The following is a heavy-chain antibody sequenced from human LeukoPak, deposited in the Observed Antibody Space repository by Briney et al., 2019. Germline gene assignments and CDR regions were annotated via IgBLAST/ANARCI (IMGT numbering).Heavy chain of an antibody. CDR2: IKQDGSEK. V-gene: IGHV3-7*01. D-gene: IGHD3-16*01. J-gene: IGHJ3*02. Sequence: GGSLRLSCAASGFTFSSYWMSWVRQAPGKGLEWVANIKQDGSEKYYVDSVKGRFTISRDNAKNSLYLQMNSLRAEDTAVYYCASTRGGYAFDIWGQGTMVTVSS. CDR1: GFTFSSYW. CDR3: ASTRGGYAFDI.